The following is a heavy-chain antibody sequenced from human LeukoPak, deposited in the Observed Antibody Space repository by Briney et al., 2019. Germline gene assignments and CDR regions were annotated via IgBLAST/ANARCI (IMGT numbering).Heavy chain of an antibody. D-gene: IGHD6-13*01. J-gene: IGHJ4*02. Sequence: PGGSLRLSCAASGLTFSSHWMHWVRQAPGKGLEWVATVSGSGDRMYHADSVKGRFTISRDNSKNTIYLQMNSLRAEDTALYYCAKAAAAPGFDFWGQGTLVTVSS. CDR2: VSGSGDRM. V-gene: IGHV3-23*01. CDR3: AKAAAAPGFDF. CDR1: GLTFSSHW.